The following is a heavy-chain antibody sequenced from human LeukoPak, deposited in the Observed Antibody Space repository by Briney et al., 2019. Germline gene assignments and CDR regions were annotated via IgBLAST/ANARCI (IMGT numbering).Heavy chain of an antibody. D-gene: IGHD5-18*01. CDR2: ISWDGGST. J-gene: IGHJ6*02. Sequence: GGSLRLSCAASGFTFDDYAMHWVRQAPGKGLEWVSLISWDGGSTYYADSVKGRFTISRDNSKNSLYLQMNSLRAEDTALYYCAKALLDTNRNGGGMDVWGQGTTVTVSS. CDR1: GFTFDDYA. CDR3: AKALLDTNRNGGGMDV. V-gene: IGHV3-43D*03.